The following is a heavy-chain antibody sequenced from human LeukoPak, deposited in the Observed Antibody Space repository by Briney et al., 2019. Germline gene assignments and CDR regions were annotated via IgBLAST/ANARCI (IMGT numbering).Heavy chain of an antibody. Sequence: GGSLRLSCAASGFTFSNFDMHWVRQAPGKGLEWVALISYDERNKYYADSVKGRFTISRDNSKNTLYLQMNSLRAEDTAVYYCAKDQGFYGSGTMLWGQGTLVTVSS. D-gene: IGHD3-10*01. CDR3: AKDQGFYGSGTML. J-gene: IGHJ4*02. CDR2: ISYDERNK. V-gene: IGHV3-30*18. CDR1: GFTFSNFD.